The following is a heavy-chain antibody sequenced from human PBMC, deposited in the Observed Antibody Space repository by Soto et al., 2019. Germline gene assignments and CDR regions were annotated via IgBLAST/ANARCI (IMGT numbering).Heavy chain of an antibody. V-gene: IGHV4-38-2*02. CDR3: ARQDRVVAEGRWFDP. CDR1: GYSISSGYH. J-gene: IGHJ5*02. D-gene: IGHD2-15*01. Sequence: PSETLSLTCTVSGYSISSGYHWAWIRQPPGKGLEWLGSVHYSGNTYYNPSLKSRLTISVDKSKNQFSLNLSSVTAADTAVYYCARQDRVVAEGRWFDPWGQGTRGTV. CDR2: VHYSGNT.